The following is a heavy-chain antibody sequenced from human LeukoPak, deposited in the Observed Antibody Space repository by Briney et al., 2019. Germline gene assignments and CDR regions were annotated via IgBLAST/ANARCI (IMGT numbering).Heavy chain of an antibody. CDR2: IKGDGSQT. V-gene: IGHV3-7*01. CDR3: ANSLDY. CDR1: GFTFSRSW. J-gene: IGHJ4*02. D-gene: IGHD2-21*01. Sequence: GGSLRLSXVASGFTFSRSWMDWVRQAPGKGLEWVANIKGDGSQTYYVDSAKGRFTISRDNAKNSLYLQMDSLRVEDTAIYYCANSLDYWGRGTLVTVSS.